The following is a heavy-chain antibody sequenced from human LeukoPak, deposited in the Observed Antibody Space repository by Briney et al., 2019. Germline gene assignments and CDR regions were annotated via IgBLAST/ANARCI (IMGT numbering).Heavy chain of an antibody. CDR3: ARTFYDISTGYHNYFDY. CDR2: ISAYNGNT. D-gene: IGHD3-9*01. Sequence: EASVKVSCKASGYTFTSYGISWVRQAPGQGLEWMGWISAYNGNTNYAQKLQGRVTMTTDTSTSTAYMELRSLRSDDTAVYYCARTFYDISTGYHNYFDYWGQGTLVTVSS. V-gene: IGHV1-18*01. J-gene: IGHJ4*02. CDR1: GYTFTSYG.